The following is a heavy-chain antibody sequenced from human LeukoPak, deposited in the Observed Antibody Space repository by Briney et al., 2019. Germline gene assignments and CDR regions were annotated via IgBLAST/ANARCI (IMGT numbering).Heavy chain of an antibody. J-gene: IGHJ4*02. CDR3: ARAIWYYDSSGPGDY. D-gene: IGHD3-22*01. V-gene: IGHV1-69*05. CDR1: GGTFSSYA. CDR2: IIPIFGTA. Sequence: SVKVSCKASGGTFSSYAISWVRQAPGQGLEWMGRIIPIFGTANYAQKFQGRVTITTDESTSTAYMELSSLRSEDTAVYYCARAIWYYDSSGPGDYWGQGTLVTVSS.